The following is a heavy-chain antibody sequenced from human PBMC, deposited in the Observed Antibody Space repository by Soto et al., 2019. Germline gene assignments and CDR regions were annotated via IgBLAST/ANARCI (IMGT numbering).Heavy chain of an antibody. J-gene: IGHJ4*02. CDR3: ARNSVGLVAATAGPY. V-gene: IGHV1-18*01. CDR2: ISAYNGDT. CDR1: GYTFISYS. Sequence: ASVKVSCKTSGYTFISYSISWVRQAPGKGLKWMGCISAYNGDTNHAQKLNGRVNITTDASPSTAYMEPRSLRSDDTAVYYFARNSVGLVAATAGPYWGQGTLVTVSS. D-gene: IGHD2-15*01.